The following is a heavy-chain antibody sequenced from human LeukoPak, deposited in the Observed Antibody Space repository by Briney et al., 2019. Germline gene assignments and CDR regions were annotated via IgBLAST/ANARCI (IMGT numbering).Heavy chain of an antibody. J-gene: IGHJ4*02. V-gene: IGHV4-34*01. CDR2: INHSGST. D-gene: IGHD6-19*01. CDR1: GGSFSGYY. CDR3: ARVFSVAGTFDY. Sequence: SETLSLTCAVNGGSFSGYYWSWIRQPPGKGLEWIGEINHSGSTIFNPSLKSRVTISADTSKNQFSLKLSSVTAADTAVYYCARVFSVAGTFDYWGQGTLVTVSS.